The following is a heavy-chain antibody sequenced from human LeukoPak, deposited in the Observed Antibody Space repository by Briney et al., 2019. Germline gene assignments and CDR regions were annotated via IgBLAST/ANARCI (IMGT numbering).Heavy chain of an antibody. D-gene: IGHD2-21*02. Sequence: SQTLSLTCDVSGGSISSGGYSWSWIRQPPGKGLEWIGYIYHSGSTYYNPSLKSRVTISVDRSKNQFSLKLTSVTAADTAVYYCARGVVTAIVDYFDYWGQGTLDTVSS. CDR1: GGSISSGGYS. V-gene: IGHV4-30-2*01. CDR3: ARGVVTAIVDYFDY. J-gene: IGHJ4*02. CDR2: IYHSGST.